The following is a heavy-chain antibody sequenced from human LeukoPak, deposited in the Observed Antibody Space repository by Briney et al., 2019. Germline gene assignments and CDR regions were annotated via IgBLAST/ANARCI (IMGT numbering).Heavy chain of an antibody. V-gene: IGHV3-48*01. J-gene: IGHJ4*02. D-gene: IGHD3-10*01. CDR1: GFPFSGFN. CDR2: INSGSDLI. Sequence: GGSLRLSCRASGFPFSGFNMNWLRQAPGEGLQWVSYINSGSDLIYYAASVKGRFTISRDNAKNSLYLEMNNLRAEDTAVYYSARHYGSREFDFWGQGTLVTVSS. CDR3: ARHYGSREFDF.